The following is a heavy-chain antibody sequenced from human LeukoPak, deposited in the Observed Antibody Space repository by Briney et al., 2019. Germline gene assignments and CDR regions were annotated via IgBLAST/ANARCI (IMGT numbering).Heavy chain of an antibody. V-gene: IGHV1-46*01. CDR2: INPSGGST. CDR1: GYTFTSYY. Sequence: ASVKVSCKASGYTFTSYYMHWVRQAPGQGLEWMGIINPSGGSTSYAQKFQGRVTMTRDTSTSTVYMELSSLRSEDTAVYYCASDYYDSSGYYPLDYWGQGTLVTVPS. CDR3: ASDYYDSSGYYPLDY. J-gene: IGHJ4*02. D-gene: IGHD3-22*01.